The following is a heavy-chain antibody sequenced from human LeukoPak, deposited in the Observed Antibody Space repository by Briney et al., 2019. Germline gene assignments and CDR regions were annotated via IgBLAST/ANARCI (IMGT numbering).Heavy chain of an antibody. CDR1: GFTFSTYA. V-gene: IGHV3-23*01. CDR2: IGGGDDDR. Sequence: GGSLRLSCAASGFTFSTYAMNWVRQAPGKGLEWVSGIGGGDDDRYYADSVKGRFTVTRDNSKSTLFLQMNSLRAEDTAIYYCAEDAFNMNGIWDAFDIWGQGTMITVSS. J-gene: IGHJ3*02. D-gene: IGHD3-22*01. CDR3: AEDAFNMNGIWDAFDI.